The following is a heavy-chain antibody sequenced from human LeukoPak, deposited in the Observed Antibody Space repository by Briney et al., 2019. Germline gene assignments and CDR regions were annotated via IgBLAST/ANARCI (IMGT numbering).Heavy chain of an antibody. J-gene: IGHJ4*02. CDR3: AIRVDSYGFFDY. Sequence: GESLNISWKGSGYSFTNYWIGWVRQTPGKGLEWMGIIYPGDSDTRYIPSFQGQVTISADKSITTAHLQWRSLNASPTAMYYCAIRVDSYGFFDYWGQGTLVTVSS. V-gene: IGHV5-51*01. CDR1: GYSFTNYW. CDR2: IYPGDSDT. D-gene: IGHD3-10*01.